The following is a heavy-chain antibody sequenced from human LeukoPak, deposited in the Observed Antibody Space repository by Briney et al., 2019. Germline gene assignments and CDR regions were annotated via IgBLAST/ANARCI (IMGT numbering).Heavy chain of an antibody. J-gene: IGHJ5*02. Sequence: PSETLSLTCTVSGGSISSYYWSWIRQPPGKGLEWIGYIYYSGSTNYNPSLKSRVTISVDTSQNQLSLKLSSVTAADTAVYYCAREALSGSSFSGFDPWGQGTLVTVSS. V-gene: IGHV4-59*01. D-gene: IGHD6-13*01. CDR2: IYYSGST. CDR1: GGSISSYY. CDR3: AREALSGSSFSGFDP.